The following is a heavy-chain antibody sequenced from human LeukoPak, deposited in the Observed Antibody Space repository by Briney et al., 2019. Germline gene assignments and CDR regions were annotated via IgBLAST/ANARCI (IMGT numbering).Heavy chain of an antibody. Sequence: GGSLRLSCAASGFTFSSYAMHWVRQAPGKGLEWVSYISSSSSTIYYADSVKGRFTISRDNAKNSLYLQMNSLRAEDTAVYYCASWAARFSLDAFDIWGQGTMVTVSS. CDR2: ISSSSSTI. CDR1: GFTFSSYA. CDR3: ASWAARFSLDAFDI. J-gene: IGHJ3*02. D-gene: IGHD6-6*01. V-gene: IGHV3-48*04.